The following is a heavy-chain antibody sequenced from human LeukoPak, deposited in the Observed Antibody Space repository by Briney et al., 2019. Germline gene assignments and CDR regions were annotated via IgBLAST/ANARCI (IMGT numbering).Heavy chain of an antibody. Sequence: ASVKVSCKASGYTFTGYYMHWVRQAPGQGLEWMGWINPNSGGTNYAQKFQGRVTMTRDTSINTAYMELSRLRSDDTAVYYCAREVGYCSFFLGKYGMDVWGQGTTVTVSS. V-gene: IGHV1-2*02. CDR3: AREVGYCSFFLGKYGMDV. D-gene: IGHD2-15*01. CDR1: GYTFTGYY. CDR2: INPNSGGT. J-gene: IGHJ6*02.